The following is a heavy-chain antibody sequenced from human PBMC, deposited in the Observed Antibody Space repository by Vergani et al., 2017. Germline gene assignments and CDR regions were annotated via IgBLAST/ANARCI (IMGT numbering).Heavy chain of an antibody. CDR2: INHRGST. J-gene: IGHJ4*02. V-gene: IGHV4-34*01. D-gene: IGHD6-6*01. CDR3: ARGWNSSSSWALDY. CDR1: GGSFSGYY. Sequence: QVQLQQWGAGLLKPSETLSLTCAVYGGSFSGYYWSWIRQPPGKGLEWIGEINHRGSTNYNPSLKSRVTISVDTSKNQFSLKLSSVTAADTAVYYCARGWNSSSSWALDYWGQGTLVTVSS.